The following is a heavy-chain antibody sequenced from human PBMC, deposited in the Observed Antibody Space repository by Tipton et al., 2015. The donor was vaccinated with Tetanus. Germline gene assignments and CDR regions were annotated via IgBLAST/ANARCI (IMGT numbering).Heavy chain of an antibody. CDR1: GGSISGYY. J-gene: IGHJ4*02. CDR3: ARTSIPAADYCFDY. Sequence: TLSLTCTVSGGSISGYYWNWIRQPPGKGLEWIGSIYYSGSTYYNPSLKSRVTISVDTSKNQFFLKLSSVTAADTAVYYCARTSIPAADYCFDYWGQGTLVTVSS. CDR2: IYYSGST. V-gene: IGHV4-39*01. D-gene: IGHD2-2*01.